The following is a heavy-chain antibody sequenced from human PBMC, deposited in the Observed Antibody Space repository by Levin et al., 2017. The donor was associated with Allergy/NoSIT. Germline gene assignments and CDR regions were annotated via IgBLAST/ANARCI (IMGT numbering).Heavy chain of an antibody. D-gene: IGHD2/OR15-2a*01. CDR3: ARNGLLYAFDM. Sequence: ETLSLTCAASGFSFRNSWMTWVRQAPGKGLEWVANIKEDASEKNFVDSVRGRFTISRDNAQNSLYLQMNSLRAEDTAVYYCARNGLLYAFDMWGQGTMVTVSS. CDR1: GFSFRNSW. J-gene: IGHJ3*02. V-gene: IGHV3-7*01. CDR2: IKEDASEK.